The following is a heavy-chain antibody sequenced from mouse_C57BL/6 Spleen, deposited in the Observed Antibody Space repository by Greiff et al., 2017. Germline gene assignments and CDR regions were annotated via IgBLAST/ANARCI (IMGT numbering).Heavy chain of an antibody. CDR2: ISDGGSYT. Sequence: EVMLVESGGGLVKPGGSLKLSCAASGFTFSSYAMSWVRQTPEKRLEWVATISDGGSYTYYPDNVKGRFTISRDNAKNNLYLQMSHLKSEDTAMYYCARDDGYPSYFDYWGQGTTLTVSS. J-gene: IGHJ2*01. V-gene: IGHV5-4*01. D-gene: IGHD2-3*01. CDR1: GFTFSSYA. CDR3: ARDDGYPSYFDY.